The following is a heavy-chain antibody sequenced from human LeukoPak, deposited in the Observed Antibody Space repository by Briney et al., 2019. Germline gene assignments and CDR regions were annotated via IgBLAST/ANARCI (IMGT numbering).Heavy chain of an antibody. J-gene: IGHJ4*02. V-gene: IGHV3-33*06. CDR1: GFTFSSFG. Sequence: GGSLRLSCAASGFTFSSFGMHWVRQAPGKGLEWVALIWYDGSNKYYADSVKGRFTISRDNSKNTLYLQMNSLRAEDTAVYYCAKELDSSGYFDYWGQGTLVTVSS. CDR3: AKELDSSGYFDY. CDR2: IWYDGSNK. D-gene: IGHD3-22*01.